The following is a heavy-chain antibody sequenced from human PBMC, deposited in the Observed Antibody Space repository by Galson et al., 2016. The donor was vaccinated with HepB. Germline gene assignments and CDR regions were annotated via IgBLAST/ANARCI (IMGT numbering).Heavy chain of an antibody. Sequence: SVKVSCKASGYTFTSYDINWVRQATGQGLEWMGWINPNRGGTNYAQKVQGRATMTTDTSTSTAYMELRSLRSDDTAVYYCARECGGECYYFDSWGQGTVVTVSS. V-gene: IGHV1-18*01. CDR1: GYTFTSYD. CDR3: ARECGGECYYFDS. D-gene: IGHD2-21*01. CDR2: INPNRGGT. J-gene: IGHJ4*02.